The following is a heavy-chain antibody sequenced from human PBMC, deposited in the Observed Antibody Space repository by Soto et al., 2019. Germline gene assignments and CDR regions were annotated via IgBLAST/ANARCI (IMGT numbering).Heavy chain of an antibody. CDR2: IYYSGST. CDR1: GGPISSGGYY. Sequence: SETLSLTCTVSGGPISSGGYYWSWIRQHPGKGLEWIGFIYYSGSTYYSTSLKSRVTISVDTSKNQFSLKLSSVTAADTAVYYCARAKAPLYSSSWYWFDPWGQGTLVTVSS. V-gene: IGHV4-31*03. J-gene: IGHJ5*02. CDR3: ARAKAPLYSSSWYWFDP. D-gene: IGHD6-13*01.